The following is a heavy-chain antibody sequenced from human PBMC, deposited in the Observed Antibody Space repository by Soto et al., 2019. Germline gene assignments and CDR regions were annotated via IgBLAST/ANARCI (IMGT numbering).Heavy chain of an antibody. CDR2: ISYDGSNK. J-gene: IGHJ3*02. V-gene: IGHV3-30-3*01. CDR3: ARTTSSGWTRRGAFDI. CDR1: GFTFSSYA. D-gene: IGHD6-19*01. Sequence: QVQLVESGGGVVQPGRSLRLSCAASGFTFSSYAMHWVRQAPGKGLEWVAVISYDGSNKYYADSVKGRFTISRDNSKNTLYLQMNRLRAEDTAVYYCARTTSSGWTRRGAFDIWGQGTMVTVSS.